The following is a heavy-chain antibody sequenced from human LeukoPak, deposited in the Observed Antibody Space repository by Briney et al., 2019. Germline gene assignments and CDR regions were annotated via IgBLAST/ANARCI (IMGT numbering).Heavy chain of an antibody. CDR2: IKQDGSEK. D-gene: IGHD4-11*01. V-gene: IGHV3-7*03. J-gene: IGHJ6*02. Sequence: PGRSLRLSCAASGFTFSSYWMSWVRQAPGKGLEWVANIKQDGSEKYYVDSVKGRFTISRDNAKNSLYLQMNSLRAEDTAVYYCARDDYSNRNYYYYGMDVWGQGTTVTVSS. CDR3: ARDDYSNRNYYYYGMDV. CDR1: GFTFSSYW.